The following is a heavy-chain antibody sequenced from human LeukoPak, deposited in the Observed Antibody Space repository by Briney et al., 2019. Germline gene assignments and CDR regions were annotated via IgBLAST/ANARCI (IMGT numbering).Heavy chain of an antibody. V-gene: IGHV4-59*01. J-gene: IGHJ5*02. D-gene: IGHD2-2*01. Sequence: SETQSLTCTVSGGSISSYYWSWIRQPPGKGLEWIGYIYYSGSTNYNPSLKSRVTISVDTSKNQFSLKLSSVTAADTAVYYCARVAAVGVVVDPWGQGTLVTVSS. CDR1: GGSISSYY. CDR3: ARVAAVGVVVDP. CDR2: IYYSGST.